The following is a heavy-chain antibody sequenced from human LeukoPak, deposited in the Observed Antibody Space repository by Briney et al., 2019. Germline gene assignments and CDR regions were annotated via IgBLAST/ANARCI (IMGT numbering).Heavy chain of an antibody. CDR3: ARNGINWTRYYYYYGMDV. CDR1: GGSFSGYY. D-gene: IGHD1-20*01. J-gene: IGHJ6*02. CDR2: INHSGST. V-gene: IGHV4-34*01. Sequence: SETLSLTCAVYGGSFSGYYWSWIRQPPGKGLEWIGEINHSGSTNYNPSLKSRVTISVDTSKNQFSLKLSSVTAADTAVYYCARNGINWTRYYYYYGMDVWGQGTTVTVSS.